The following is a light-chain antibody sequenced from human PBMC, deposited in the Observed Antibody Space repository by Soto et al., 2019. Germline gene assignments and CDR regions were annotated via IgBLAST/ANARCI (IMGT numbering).Light chain of an antibody. V-gene: IGKV3-15*01. CDR1: QSVSSN. CDR3: QQYYNWPPWT. J-gene: IGKJ1*01. CDR2: GAS. Sequence: EIVMTQSPATLSVSPGERATLSCRASQSVSSNLAWYHQKPGQAPRLLIYGASTTATAIPARFSGSGSGTEFTPIIISLLSEDFAVYYCQQYYNWPPWTFGQGTKVEIK.